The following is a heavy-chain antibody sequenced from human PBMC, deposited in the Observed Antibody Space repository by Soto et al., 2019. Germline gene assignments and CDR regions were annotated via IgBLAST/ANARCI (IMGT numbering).Heavy chain of an antibody. CDR3: ARDPTTVVTPYYFDL. V-gene: IGHV3-30-3*01. CDR1: GFTFSSYA. D-gene: IGHD4-17*01. Sequence: QVQLVESGGGVVQPGRSLRLSCAASGFTFSSYAMHWVRQAPGKGLEWVAVISYDGSNKYYADSVKGRFTISIDNSKNTLYLQMNCLRAEDTAVYYCARDPTTVVTPYYFDLWGRGTLVTVSS. CDR2: ISYDGSNK. J-gene: IGHJ2*01.